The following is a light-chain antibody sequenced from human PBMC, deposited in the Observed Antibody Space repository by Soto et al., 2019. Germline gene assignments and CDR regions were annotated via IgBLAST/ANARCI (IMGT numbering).Light chain of an antibody. CDR3: QQYGSSPIT. Sequence: EIVLTQSPGTLSLSPGERATLSCRASQSVSSSYLAWYQQKPGQAPRLLIYGASSRATGIPDRFSGSGSGTDVTLTLSRLAPEDFAVYYWQQYGSSPITFGQGTRLEIK. CDR2: GAS. J-gene: IGKJ5*01. V-gene: IGKV3-20*01. CDR1: QSVSSSY.